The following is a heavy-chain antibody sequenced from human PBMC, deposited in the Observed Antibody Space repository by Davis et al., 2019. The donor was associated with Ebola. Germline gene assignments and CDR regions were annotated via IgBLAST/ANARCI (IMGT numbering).Heavy chain of an antibody. Sequence: GGSLRLSCAASGFTFSSYWMSWVRQAPGKGLEWVANIKQDGSEKYYVDSVKGRFTISRDNSKNTLYLQMNSLRAEDTAVYYCAKVDTAMVMRGTHFDYWGQGTLVTVSS. CDR2: IKQDGSEK. V-gene: IGHV3-7*01. CDR3: AKVDTAMVMRGTHFDY. CDR1: GFTFSSYW. D-gene: IGHD5-18*01. J-gene: IGHJ4*02.